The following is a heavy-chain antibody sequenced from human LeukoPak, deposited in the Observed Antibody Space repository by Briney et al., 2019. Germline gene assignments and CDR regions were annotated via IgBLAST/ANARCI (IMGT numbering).Heavy chain of an antibody. J-gene: IGHJ4*02. V-gene: IGHV3-15*07. CDR3: AKVGNTDGLSDY. D-gene: IGHD2-8*02. Sequence: SGGSLRLSCAASGFTFSNAWMNWVRQAPGKGLEWVGRIKSKTDGGTTDYAAPVKGRFTISRDDSKNTLYLQMNSLRAEDTAMYYCAKVGNTDGLSDYWGQGTLVTVSS. CDR1: GFTFSNAW. CDR2: IKSKTDGGTT.